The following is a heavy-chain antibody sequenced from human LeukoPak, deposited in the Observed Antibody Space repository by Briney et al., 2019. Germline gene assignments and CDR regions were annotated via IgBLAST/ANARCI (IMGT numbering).Heavy chain of an antibody. CDR2: ISGSGGST. CDR3: AKGVAYCGGDCYSVY. CDR1: GFTFSSYD. D-gene: IGHD2-21*02. V-gene: IGHV3-23*01. J-gene: IGHJ4*02. Sequence: GGSLRLSCAASGFTFSSYDMSWVRQAPGKGLEWVSAISGSGGSTYYADSVKGRFTISRDNSKNTLYLQMNSLRAEDTAVYYCAKGVAYCGGDCYSVYWGQGTLVTVSS.